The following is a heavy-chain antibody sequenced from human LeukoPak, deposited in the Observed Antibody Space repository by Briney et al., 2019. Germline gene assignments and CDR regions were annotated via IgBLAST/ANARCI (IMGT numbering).Heavy chain of an antibody. CDR3: ARSDGGFDY. D-gene: IGHD5-24*01. CDR2: IINDGSRT. J-gene: IGHJ4*02. CDR1: GFTFSSYW. Sequence: GGSLRLSCAASGFTFSSYWMHWVRQAPGKGLVWVSHIINDGSRTSYADSVKGRFTISRDNAKNTVYLQMNSLRAEDTAVYYCARSDGGFDYWGQGTLATLSA. V-gene: IGHV3-74*01.